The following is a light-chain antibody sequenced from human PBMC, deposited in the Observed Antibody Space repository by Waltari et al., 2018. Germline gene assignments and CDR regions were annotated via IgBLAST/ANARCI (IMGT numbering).Light chain of an antibody. V-gene: IGLV2-14*01. CDR3: SSYTSSDTSYL. CDR1: SSDVGSYNY. Sequence: QSALTQPASVSGSPGQSITISCTGTSSDVGSYNYVSWYQQHPGKAPKLMMYEVSKRPSGVCNRFSGSESGKTASLTISGLQAEDEAVYYCSSYTSSDTSYLFGTATKVTVL. CDR2: EVS. J-gene: IGLJ1*01.